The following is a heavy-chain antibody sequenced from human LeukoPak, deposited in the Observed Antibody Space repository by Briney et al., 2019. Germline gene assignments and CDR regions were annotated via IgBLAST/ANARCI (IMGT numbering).Heavy chain of an antibody. CDR3: ARMRDWFDP. J-gene: IGHJ5*02. CDR1: AGSISSHY. V-gene: IGHV4-59*11. CDR2: IYYSGST. Sequence: SETMSLTCTVSAGSISSHYWSWIRQPPGKGLEWIGYIYYSGSTNYNPSLKSRVTMSVDTSKNHFSLKVSSVTAADTAVYYCARMRDWFDPWGQGTLVTVSS.